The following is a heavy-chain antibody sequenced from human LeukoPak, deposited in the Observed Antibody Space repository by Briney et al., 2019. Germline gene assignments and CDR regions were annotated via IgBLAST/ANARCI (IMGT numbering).Heavy chain of an antibody. CDR2: IHYTGTT. J-gene: IGHJ4*02. Sequence: SETLSLTCSVFGGSISSYYWTWIRQPPGKGLEWIGYIHYTGTTNYNPSLKSRVTMSLDTSKNQFSLKLNSVTAADTAVYYCARSDYADSEYDYWGQGTLVTVSS. CDR1: GGSISSYY. D-gene: IGHD4-17*01. CDR3: ARSDYADSEYDY. V-gene: IGHV4-59*01.